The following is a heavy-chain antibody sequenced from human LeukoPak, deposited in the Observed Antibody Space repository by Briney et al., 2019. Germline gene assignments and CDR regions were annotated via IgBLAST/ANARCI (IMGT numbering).Heavy chain of an antibody. D-gene: IGHD6-19*01. CDR1: GFTFSSYW. V-gene: IGHV3-23*01. CDR3: AKDPSDWCLNNYWGYYFDY. CDR2: ISGSGGST. Sequence: GGSLGLSCAASGFTFSSYWMHWVRQAPGKGLEWVSAISGSGGSTYYADSVKGRFTISRDNSKNTLYLQMNSLRAEDTAVYYCAKDPSDWCLNNYWGYYFDYWGQGTLVTVSP. J-gene: IGHJ4*02.